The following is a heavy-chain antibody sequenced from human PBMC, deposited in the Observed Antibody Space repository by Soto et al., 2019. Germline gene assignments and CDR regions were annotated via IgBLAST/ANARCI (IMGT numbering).Heavy chain of an antibody. J-gene: IGHJ4*02. CDR2: IKYDGSEK. Sequence: GGSLRLSCAASGFTFSSYWMSWVRQAPGRGLEWMANIKYDGSEKYYVDSVKGRLTISRDNAKNSLYLQMNSLRAEDTAVYYCASSPHKDSRPDYWGQGPLVTVSS. CDR1: GFTFSSYW. CDR3: ASSPHKDSRPDY. V-gene: IGHV3-7*03. D-gene: IGHD3-22*01.